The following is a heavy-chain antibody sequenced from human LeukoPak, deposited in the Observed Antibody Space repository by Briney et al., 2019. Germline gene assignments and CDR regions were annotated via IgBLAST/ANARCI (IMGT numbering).Heavy chain of an antibody. CDR1: GFTFSSYW. CDR3: AREYYYDSSGYWVPTDY. Sequence: GGSLRLSCAASGFTFSSYWMHWVRQAPGKGMEWVSVIYSGGSTYYADSVKGRFTISRDNSKNTLYLQMNSLRAEDTAVYYCAREYYYDSSGYWVPTDYRGQGTLVTVSS. J-gene: IGHJ4*02. CDR2: IYSGGST. V-gene: IGHV3-53*01. D-gene: IGHD3-22*01.